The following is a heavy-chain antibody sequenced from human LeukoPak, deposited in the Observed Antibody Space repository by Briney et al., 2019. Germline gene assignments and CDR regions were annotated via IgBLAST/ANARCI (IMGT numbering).Heavy chain of an antibody. CDR1: GYTFTGYY. J-gene: IGHJ3*02. CDR3: ARIMNYFDSSGYTPEGAFDI. V-gene: IGHV1-2*02. CDR2: INPNSGDT. Sequence: ASVKVSCKASGYTFTGYYMHWVRQAPGQGLEWMGWINPNSGDTNYAQKLQGRVTMTRDTSISIAYMELSRLRYDDTAVYYCARIMNYFDSSGYTPEGAFDIWGQGTMVTVSS. D-gene: IGHD3-22*01.